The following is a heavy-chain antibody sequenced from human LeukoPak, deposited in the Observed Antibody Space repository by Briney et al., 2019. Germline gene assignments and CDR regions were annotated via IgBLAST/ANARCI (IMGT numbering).Heavy chain of an antibody. Sequence: PSETLSLTCTVSGGSISSYYWSWIRQPPGKGLEWIGYIYYSGSTNYNPSLKSRVTISVDTSKNQFSLKLSSVTAADTAVYYCARVPRNSSSWPYDYWGQGTLVTVSS. CDR3: ARVPRNSSSWPYDY. V-gene: IGHV4-59*12. J-gene: IGHJ4*02. D-gene: IGHD6-13*01. CDR2: IYYSGST. CDR1: GGSISSYY.